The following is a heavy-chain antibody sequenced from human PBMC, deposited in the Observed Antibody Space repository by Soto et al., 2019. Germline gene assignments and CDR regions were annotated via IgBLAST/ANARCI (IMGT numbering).Heavy chain of an antibody. CDR1: GFTFDDYA. V-gene: IGHV3-43D*04. J-gene: IGHJ6*02. CDR2: TSWDGGST. CDR3: AKDLGQNCGSTSCYTWGGLYYYYYGMDV. D-gene: IGHD2-2*02. Sequence: PGGSLRLSCAASGFTFDDYAMHWVRQAPGKGLDWVSLTSWDGGSTYYADSVKGRFTISRDNSKNSLYLQMNSLRAEDTALYYCAKDLGQNCGSTSCYTWGGLYYYYYGMDVWGQGTTVTVSS.